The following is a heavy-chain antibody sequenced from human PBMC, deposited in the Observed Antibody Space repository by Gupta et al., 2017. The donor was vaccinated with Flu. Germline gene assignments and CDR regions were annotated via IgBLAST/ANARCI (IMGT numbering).Heavy chain of an antibody. Sequence: EVQLVESGGGLVQPGGSLRLSCEASGSTFTTYAFMWVRQAPRKGLEWLSYSSSSGSTIYYADSVKGRFTISRDDAKDSLYLQMNSLRAEDTAVYYCAPAAPNFDYWGQGALVAVSS. CDR3: APAAPNFDY. V-gene: IGHV3-48*03. CDR1: GSTFTTYA. J-gene: IGHJ4*02. CDR2: SSSSGSTI. D-gene: IGHD2-15*01.